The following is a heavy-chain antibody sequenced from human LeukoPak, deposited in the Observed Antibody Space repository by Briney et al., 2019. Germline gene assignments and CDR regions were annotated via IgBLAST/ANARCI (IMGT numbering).Heavy chain of an antibody. J-gene: IGHJ4*02. V-gene: IGHV1-46*01. Sequence: ASVKVSCKASGYTFTSYYMHWVRQAPGQGLEWMGIINPSGGSTSYAQKFQGRVTMTRDTSTSTVYMELSSLRSEDTAMYYRARGGPYYYDSSGYYPDYWGQGTLVTVSS. CDR1: GYTFTSYY. CDR3: ARGGPYYYDSSGYYPDY. D-gene: IGHD3-22*01. CDR2: INPSGGST.